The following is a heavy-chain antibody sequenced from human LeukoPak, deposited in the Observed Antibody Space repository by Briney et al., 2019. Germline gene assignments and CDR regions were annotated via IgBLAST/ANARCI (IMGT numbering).Heavy chain of an antibody. CDR2: ISYDGSNK. CDR3: ARGRLRGDY. D-gene: IGHD6-25*01. CDR1: GFTFSSYA. V-gene: IGHV3-30-3*01. J-gene: IGHJ4*02. Sequence: GRSLRLSCAASGFTFSSYAMHWVRQAPGKGLEWVAVISYDGSNKYYADSVKGRFTISRDNSKNTLYLQMNSLRAEDTAVYYCARGRLRGDYWGQGTLVTVSS.